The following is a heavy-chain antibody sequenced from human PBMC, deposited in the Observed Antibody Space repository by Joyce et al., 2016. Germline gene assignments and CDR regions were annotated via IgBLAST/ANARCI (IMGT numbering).Heavy chain of an antibody. V-gene: IGHV4-4*02. CDR2: IYHSGRT. J-gene: IGHJ4*02. Sequence: QVQLQESGPGLVKPSGTLSLTCADSGGSISSSNWWSWVRQPPGKGLEWIGEIYHSGRTNYSPSLKSRVTMSVDKSKNQFSLRLTSVTAADTAVYFCATDPYGDYFDHWGQGALVTVSS. D-gene: IGHD4-17*01. CDR1: GGSISSSNW. CDR3: ATDPYGDYFDH.